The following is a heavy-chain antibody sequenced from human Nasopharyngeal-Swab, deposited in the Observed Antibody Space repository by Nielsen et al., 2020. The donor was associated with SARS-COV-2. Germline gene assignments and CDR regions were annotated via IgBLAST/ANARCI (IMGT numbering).Heavy chain of an antibody. Sequence: SVKVSCKASGGTFSSYAISWVRQAPGQGLEWMGGIIPIFGTANYAQKYQGRVTITADESTSTAYMELSSLRSEDTAVYYCARGPGFDWLFQFDYWGQGTLVTVSS. CDR1: GGTFSSYA. CDR3: ARGPGFDWLFQFDY. V-gene: IGHV1-69*13. CDR2: IIPIFGTA. D-gene: IGHD3-9*01. J-gene: IGHJ4*02.